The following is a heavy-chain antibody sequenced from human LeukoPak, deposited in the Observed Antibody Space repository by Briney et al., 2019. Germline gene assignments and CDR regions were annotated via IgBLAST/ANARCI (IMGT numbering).Heavy chain of an antibody. J-gene: IGHJ4*02. V-gene: IGHV3-11*04. CDR2: ISSSGRTI. CDR1: GFTFSDYY. Sequence: GGSLRLSCAGSGFTFSDYYMSWIRQAPGKGLEWVSYISSSGRTIYYADSVKGRFTISRDNAKNSLHLQMNSLRAEDTAVYYCARADCSSSSCYELDYWGQGTLVTVSS. CDR3: ARADCSSSSCYELDY. D-gene: IGHD2-2*01.